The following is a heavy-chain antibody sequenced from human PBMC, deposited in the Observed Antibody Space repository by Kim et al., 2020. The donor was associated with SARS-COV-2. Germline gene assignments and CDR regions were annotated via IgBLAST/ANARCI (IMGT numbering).Heavy chain of an antibody. V-gene: IGHV3-21*01. D-gene: IGHD2-15*01. Sequence: GGSLRLSCAASGFTFSSYSMNWVRQAPGKVLEWVSSISTSSSYIYYADSVKGRFTISRDNAKNSLYLQMSSLRAEDTAVYYCARDVCSGYACYSFDYWGQGTLVTVSS. CDR2: ISTSSSYI. CDR1: GFTFSSYS. CDR3: ARDVCSGYACYSFDY. J-gene: IGHJ4*02.